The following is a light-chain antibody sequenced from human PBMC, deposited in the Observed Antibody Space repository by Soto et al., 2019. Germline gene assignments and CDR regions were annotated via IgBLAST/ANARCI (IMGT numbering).Light chain of an antibody. J-gene: IGLJ2*01. CDR2: EVY. CDR3: NSYRTTDTVV. V-gene: IGLV2-14*01. Sequence: QSALTQPASVSGSPGQSITISCTGTSNDVGGYNHVSWYQQLPGKAPKLIIYEVYYRPSGVSNRFSGSKSGNTASLTISGLQAEDEADYYCNSYRTTDTVVFGGGTKLTVL. CDR1: SNDVGGYNH.